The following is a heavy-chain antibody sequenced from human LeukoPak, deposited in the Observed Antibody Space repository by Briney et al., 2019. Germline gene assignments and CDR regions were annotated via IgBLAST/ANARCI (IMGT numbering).Heavy chain of an antibody. CDR1: GGSISSYY. J-gene: IGHJ4*02. D-gene: IGHD6-19*01. Sequence: PSETLSLTCTVSGGSISSYYWSWIRQPAGKGLEWIGRIYSSGSTNYNPSLKSRVTMSVDTSKNQFSLNLSSVTAADTAVYCCAREVGQYSSGWLSSEFYFDYWGQGTLVTVSS. CDR2: IYSSGST. CDR3: AREVGQYSSGWLSSEFYFDY. V-gene: IGHV4-4*07.